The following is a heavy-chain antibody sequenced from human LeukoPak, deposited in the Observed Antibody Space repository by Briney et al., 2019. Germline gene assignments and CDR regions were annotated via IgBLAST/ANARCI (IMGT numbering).Heavy chain of an antibody. CDR2: IRYDESDK. CDR1: GFTFRSYG. CDR3: AKDGGGWQFDY. V-gene: IGHV3-30*02. J-gene: IGHJ4*02. Sequence: GGSLRLSCVASGFTFRSYGMHWVRQAPGKGLEWVSFIRYDESDKYYGDSVRGRFTISRDNSKNTLYLQMNSLRDEDTALYYCAKDGGGWQFDYWGQGTLVTVSS. D-gene: IGHD6-19*01.